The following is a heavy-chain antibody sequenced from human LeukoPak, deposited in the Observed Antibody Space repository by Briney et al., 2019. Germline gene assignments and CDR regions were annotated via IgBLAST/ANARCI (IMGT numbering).Heavy chain of an antibody. CDR2: ISSSGSTI. CDR1: GFTFSVYY. Sequence: GGSLRLSCAAPGFTFSVYYMSWIRQAPGKGLEWVSYISSSGSTIYYADSVKGRFTISRDNAKNSLYLQMNSLRAEDTAVYYCARDSSPEYYDYVWGSYRPGPFDYWGQGTLVTVSS. CDR3: ARDSSPEYYDYVWGSYRPGPFDY. J-gene: IGHJ4*02. V-gene: IGHV3-11*01. D-gene: IGHD3-16*02.